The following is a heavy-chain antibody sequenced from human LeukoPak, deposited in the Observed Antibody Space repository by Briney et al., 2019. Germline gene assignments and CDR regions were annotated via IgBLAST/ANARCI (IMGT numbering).Heavy chain of an antibody. D-gene: IGHD3-9*01. CDR3: ARHHYDILTGYRQAAFDI. Sequence: PSETLSLTCTVSGGSISSYYWSWIRQPPGKGLEWIGYIYYSGSTNYNPSLKSRVAISVDTSKNQFSLKLSSVTAADTAVYYCARHHYDILTGYRQAAFDIWGQGTMVTVSS. CDR1: GGSISSYY. V-gene: IGHV4-59*01. CDR2: IYYSGST. J-gene: IGHJ3*02.